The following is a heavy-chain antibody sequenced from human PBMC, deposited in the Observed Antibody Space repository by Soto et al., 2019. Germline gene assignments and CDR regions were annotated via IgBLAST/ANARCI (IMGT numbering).Heavy chain of an antibody. CDR2: IYYSGST. J-gene: IGHJ5*02. CDR1: GGSISSGGYY. Sequence: PSETLSLTCTVSGGSISSGGYYWSWIRQHPGKGLEWIGYIYYSGSTYYNPSLKSRVTISVDTSKNQFSLKLSSVTAADTAVYYCARLLHDFWSGYPHTWGQGTLVTVSS. CDR3: ARLLHDFWSGYPHT. D-gene: IGHD3-3*01. V-gene: IGHV4-31*03.